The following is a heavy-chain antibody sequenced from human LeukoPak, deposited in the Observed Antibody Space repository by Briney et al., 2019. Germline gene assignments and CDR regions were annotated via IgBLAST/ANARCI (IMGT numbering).Heavy chain of an antibody. CDR3: ASGGRVGDSLDI. V-gene: IGHV3-74*01. CDR2: INSDGSTP. D-gene: IGHD2-15*01. CDR1: GFTFRSYW. J-gene: IGHJ3*02. Sequence: QPGGSLRLSCAASGFTFRSYWMYWVRQVPGEGLVWVSRINSDGSTPAYADSVKGRFTISRDNAKNTLYLEMNSLRVEDTAIYYCASGGRVGDSLDIWGQGTMVTVSS.